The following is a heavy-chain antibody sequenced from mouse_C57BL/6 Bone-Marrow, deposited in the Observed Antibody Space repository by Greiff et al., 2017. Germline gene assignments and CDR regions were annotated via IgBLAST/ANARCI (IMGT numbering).Heavy chain of an antibody. D-gene: IGHD2-4*01. V-gene: IGHV5-15*01. CDR2: ISTLAYSI. CDR3: ARHGDDYGGFAY. CDR1: GFTFSDYG. Sequence: EVQVVESGGGLVQPGGSLKLSCAASGFTFSDYGMAWVRQAPRQGPEWVAFISTLAYSIYYADTVTGRFTISRENAKNTLYLEMSSLRSEDTAMYYCARHGDDYGGFAYWGQGTLVTVSA. J-gene: IGHJ3*01.